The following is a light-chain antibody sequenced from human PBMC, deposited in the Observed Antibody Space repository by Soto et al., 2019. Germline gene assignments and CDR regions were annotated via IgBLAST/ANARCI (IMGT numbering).Light chain of an antibody. J-gene: IGLJ1*01. CDR1: SSNIGSNY. Sequence: QSVLTQPPSASGTPGQRVTISCSGSSSNIGSNYVYWYQQLPGTAPKLLIYRNNQRPSGVPDRFSGSKSGTSASLAISGLRSEDEADYYCAAWDDSLSGFLVFGPGTKLTVL. V-gene: IGLV1-47*01. CDR2: RNN. CDR3: AAWDDSLSGFLV.